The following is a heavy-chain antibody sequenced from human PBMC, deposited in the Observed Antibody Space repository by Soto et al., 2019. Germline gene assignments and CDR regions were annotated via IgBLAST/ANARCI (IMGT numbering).Heavy chain of an antibody. CDR1: GFTFSSYA. D-gene: IGHD4-17*01. CDR3: ARAEGRVGLRKWFDY. Sequence: GGSLRLSCAASGFTFSSYAMHWVRQAPGKGLEWVAVISYDGSNKYYADSVKGRFTISRDNSKNTLYLQMNSLRAEDTAVYYCARAEGRVGLRKWFDYWGQGTLVTVSS. J-gene: IGHJ4*02. V-gene: IGHV3-30-3*01. CDR2: ISYDGSNK.